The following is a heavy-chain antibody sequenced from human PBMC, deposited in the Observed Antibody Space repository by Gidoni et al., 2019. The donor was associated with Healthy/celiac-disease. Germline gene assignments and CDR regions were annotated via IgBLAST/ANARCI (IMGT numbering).Heavy chain of an antibody. J-gene: IGHJ6*02. CDR3: ARRAVRTIFGVVPPEIYGMDV. D-gene: IGHD3-3*01. CDR2: IYYSGST. CDR1: GGSISSISYY. V-gene: IGHV4-39*01. Sequence: QLQLQESGPGLVKPSETLSLTCPVSGGSISSISYYWGWIRQPPGKGLEWLGSIYYSGSTYYSPSLKSRVTISVDTSKNQFSLKLSSVTAADTAVYYCARRAVRTIFGVVPPEIYGMDVWGQGTTVTVSS.